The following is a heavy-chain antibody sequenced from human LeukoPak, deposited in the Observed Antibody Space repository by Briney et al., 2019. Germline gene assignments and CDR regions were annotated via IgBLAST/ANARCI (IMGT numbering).Heavy chain of an antibody. V-gene: IGHV5-51*01. CDR3: ARSYSGSWAGFDP. Sequence: NLGESLKVSCKGSGYSFTSYWIGWVRQMPGKGLEWMGIIYPGDSDTRYSPSFQGQVTISADKSISTAYLQWSSLKASDTAMYYCARSYSGSWAGFDPWGQGTLVTVSS. D-gene: IGHD6-13*01. CDR1: GYSFTSYW. J-gene: IGHJ5*02. CDR2: IYPGDSDT.